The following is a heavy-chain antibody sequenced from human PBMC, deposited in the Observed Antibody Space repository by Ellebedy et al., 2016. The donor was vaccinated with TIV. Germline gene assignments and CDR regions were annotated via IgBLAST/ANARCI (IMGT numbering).Heavy chain of an antibody. CDR1: GFTFSRYW. CDR2: IKQDGSEK. Sequence: GGSLRLSCAASGFTFSRYWMNWVRQAPGKGLEWVANIKQDGSEKYYVDSVKGRFTISRDNAKNSLYLQMNSLRAEDTAVYYCARDEGYYYYGMDVWGQGTTVTVSS. CDR3: ARDEGYYYYGMDV. J-gene: IGHJ6*02. V-gene: IGHV3-7*04.